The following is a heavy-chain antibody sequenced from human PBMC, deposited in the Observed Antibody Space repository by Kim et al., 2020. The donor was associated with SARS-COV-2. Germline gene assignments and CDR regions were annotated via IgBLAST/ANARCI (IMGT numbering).Heavy chain of an antibody. CDR1: GGSISSYY. V-gene: IGHV4-59*01. CDR3: ARDPRYGGKHAFDI. J-gene: IGHJ3*02. D-gene: IGHD4-17*01. CDR2: IYYSGST. Sequence: SETLSLTCTVSGGSISSYYWSWIRQPPGKGLEWIGYIYYSGSTNYNPSLKSRVTISVDTSKNQFSLKLSSVTAADTAVYYCARDPRYGGKHAFDIWGQGTMVTVSS.